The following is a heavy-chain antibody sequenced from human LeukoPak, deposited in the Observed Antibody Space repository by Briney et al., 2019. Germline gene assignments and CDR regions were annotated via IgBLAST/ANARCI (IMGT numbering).Heavy chain of an antibody. V-gene: IGHV3-74*01. Sequence: GGSLRLSCAASGFTFSSYWMHWVRQAPGKGLVWVSRINSDGSSTSYADSVKGRFTIYRDNAKNTLYLQMNSLGAEDTAVYYCASAGYSYGFIDYWGQGTLVTVSS. CDR3: ASAGYSYGFIDY. J-gene: IGHJ4*02. CDR2: INSDGSST. CDR1: GFTFSSYW. D-gene: IGHD5-18*01.